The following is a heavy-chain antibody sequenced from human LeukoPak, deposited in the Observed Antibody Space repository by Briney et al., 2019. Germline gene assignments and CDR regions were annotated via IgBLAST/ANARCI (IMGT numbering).Heavy chain of an antibody. Sequence: TCKASGGTFSSYAISWVRQAPGKGLEWVSYISTSSSTIYYADSVKGRFTISRDNAKNSLYLQMNSLRAEDTAVYYCARVGLEWGQGTLVTVSS. J-gene: IGHJ4*02. CDR3: ARVGLE. V-gene: IGHV3-48*04. CDR1: GGTFSSYA. CDR2: ISTSSSTI.